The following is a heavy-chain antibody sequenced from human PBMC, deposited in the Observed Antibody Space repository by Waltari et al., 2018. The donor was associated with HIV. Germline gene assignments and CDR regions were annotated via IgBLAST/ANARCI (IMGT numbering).Heavy chain of an antibody. CDR2: IGTADVT. Sequence: LYCAAAGFTFSNYDMHCVRQATGKGLAWVSGIGTADVTYYPGSVKGRFTIARENAKNSLHLQMNSLNAGDTAVYYCVRSCKLNCHYYYGMDVWGQGTTVTVSS. CDR1: GFTFSNYD. CDR3: VRSCKLNCHYYYGMDV. V-gene: IGHV3-13*01. J-gene: IGHJ6*02. D-gene: IGHD1-1*01.